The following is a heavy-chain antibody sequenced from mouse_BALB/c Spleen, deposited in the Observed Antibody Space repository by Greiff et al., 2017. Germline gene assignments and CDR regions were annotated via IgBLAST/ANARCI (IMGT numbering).Heavy chain of an antibody. CDR3: ARSYDGYYGYFDV. CDR2: ISDGGSYT. V-gene: IGHV5-4*02. CDR1: GFTFSDYY. J-gene: IGHJ1*01. Sequence: DVMLVESGGGLVKPGGSLKLSCAASGFTFSDYYMYWVRQTPEKRLEWVATISDGGSYTYYPDSVKGRFTISRDNAKNNLYLQMSSLKSEDTAMYYCARSYDGYYGYFDVWGAGTTVTVSS. D-gene: IGHD2-3*01.